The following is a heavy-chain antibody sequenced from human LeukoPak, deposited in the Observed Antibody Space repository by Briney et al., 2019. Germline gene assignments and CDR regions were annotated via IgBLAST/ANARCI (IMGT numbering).Heavy chain of an antibody. V-gene: IGHV1-2*02. CDR1: GYTFTGYY. J-gene: IGHJ4*02. CDR2: ISPNSGGT. Sequence: GASVKVSCKASGYTFTGYYMHWVRQAPGQGLEWMGWISPNSGGTNYAQKFQGRVTMTRDTSISTAYMELSRLRSDDTAVYYCARPRGSSGWLDYWGQGTPVTVSS. CDR3: ARPRGSSGWLDY. D-gene: IGHD6-19*01.